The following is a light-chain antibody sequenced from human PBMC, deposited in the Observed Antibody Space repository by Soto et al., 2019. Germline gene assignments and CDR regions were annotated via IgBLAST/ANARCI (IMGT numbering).Light chain of an antibody. CDR3: HQYGSSPAT. J-gene: IGKJ1*01. V-gene: IGKV3-20*01. CDR2: GAS. Sequence: ELVLPQSPSTLSFSPAERATPSCRASQSVSSNYLAWYQQRPGQAPRLLIYGASSRATGIPDRFSGSGSGTDFTLTISRLEPEDFAVYYCHQYGSSPATFGQGTKVDTK. CDR1: QSVSSNY.